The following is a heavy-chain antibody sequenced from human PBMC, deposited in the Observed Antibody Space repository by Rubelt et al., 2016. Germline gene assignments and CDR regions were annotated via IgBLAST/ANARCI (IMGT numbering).Heavy chain of an antibody. V-gene: IGHV4-34*01. CDR1: GGSFSGYS. J-gene: IGHJ6*02. CDR2: INHSGST. Sequence: QVQLQQWGAGLLKPSETLSLTCAVYGGSFSGYSWSWIRQPPGQGLEWIGEINHSGSTNYNPSLKSRVTISVDTSKSQFSLKLSSVTAADTAVYYCARGRRGSSSWLGRDYYGMDVWGQGTTVTVSS. CDR3: ARGRRGSSSWLGRDYYGMDV. D-gene: IGHD6-13*01.